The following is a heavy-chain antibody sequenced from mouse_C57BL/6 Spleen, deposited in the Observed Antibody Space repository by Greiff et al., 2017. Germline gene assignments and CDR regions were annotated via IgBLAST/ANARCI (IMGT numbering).Heavy chain of an antibody. J-gene: IGHJ2*01. CDR3: ASWDDGDY. CDR1: GYSITSGYY. V-gene: IGHV3-6*01. D-gene: IGHD2-3*01. Sequence: VQLQESGPGLVKPSQSLSLTCSVTGYSITSGYYWNWIRQFPGNKLEWMGYISYDGSNNYNPSLKNRISITRDTSKNQFFLKLNSVTTEDTATYYCASWDDGDYWGQGTTLTVSS. CDR2: ISYDGSN.